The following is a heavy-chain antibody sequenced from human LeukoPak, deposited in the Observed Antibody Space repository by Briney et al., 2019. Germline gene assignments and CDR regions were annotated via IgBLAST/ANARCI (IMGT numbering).Heavy chain of an antibody. D-gene: IGHD5-18*01. CDR1: GFTFSSYA. CDR3: ARDLTTSMAYYFDC. J-gene: IGHJ4*02. V-gene: IGHV3-21*01. Sequence: GGSLRLSCAASGFTFSSYAMNWVRQAPGKGLERVSFMSSSGSYIYYADSVKGRFTISRDNAKNSLYLQMNSLRAEDTAVYYCARDLTTSMAYYFDCWGQGTLVTVSS. CDR2: MSSSGSYI.